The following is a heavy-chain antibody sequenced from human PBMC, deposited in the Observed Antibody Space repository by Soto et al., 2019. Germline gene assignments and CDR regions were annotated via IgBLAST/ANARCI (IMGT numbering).Heavy chain of an antibody. D-gene: IGHD3-16*02. J-gene: IGHJ4*02. CDR2: IWYDGSNK. CDR1: GFTFSSYG. CDR3: ARDSITFGGVIVHSPFDY. V-gene: IGHV3-33*01. Sequence: GGSLRLSCAASGFTFSSYGMHWVRQAPGKGLEWVAVIWYDGSNKYYADSVKGRFTISRDNSKNTLYLQMNSLRAEDTAVYYCARDSITFGGVIVHSPFDYWGQGTLVTVSS.